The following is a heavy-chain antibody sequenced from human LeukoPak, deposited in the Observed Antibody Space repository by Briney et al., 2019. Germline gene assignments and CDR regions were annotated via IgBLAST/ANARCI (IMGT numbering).Heavy chain of an antibody. V-gene: IGHV3-66*01. CDR1: GFTVSSNY. J-gene: IGHJ4*02. D-gene: IGHD6-13*01. CDR2: IYSGGST. Sequence: PGGSLRLSCAASGFTVSSNYMSWVRQAPGKGLEWVSVIYSGGSTYYADSVKGRFTISRDNSKNTLYLQMSSLRAEDTAVYYCARDQAAVSDYWGQGTLVTVSS. CDR3: ARDQAAVSDY.